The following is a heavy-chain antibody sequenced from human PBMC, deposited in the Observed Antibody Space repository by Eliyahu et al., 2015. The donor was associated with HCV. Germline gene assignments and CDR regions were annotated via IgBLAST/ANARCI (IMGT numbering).Heavy chain of an antibody. CDR2: IWYDGSNK. CDR3: ARDYQLWLSLDY. Sequence: QVQLVESGGGVVQPGRSLRLSCAASGFTFSSYGLHWVRQAPGKGLEWVAVIWYDGSNKYYADSVKGRFTISRDNSKNTLYLQMXSLRAEDTAVYYCARDYQLWLSLDYWGQGTLVTVSS. J-gene: IGHJ4*02. V-gene: IGHV3-33*01. D-gene: IGHD5-18*01. CDR1: GFTFSSYG.